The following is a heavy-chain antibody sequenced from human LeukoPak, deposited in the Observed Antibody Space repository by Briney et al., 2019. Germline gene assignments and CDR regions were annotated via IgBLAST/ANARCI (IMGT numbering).Heavy chain of an antibody. CDR3: AKDRGSSSPMRYYFDY. J-gene: IGHJ4*02. D-gene: IGHD6-19*01. V-gene: IGHV3-23*01. Sequence: GGSLRLSCAASGFTFSNYAMGWVRQAPGKGLELASGISGSGGSTYHADSVKGRFTISRDNSKNTLYLQMNSLTAEDTAIYYCAKDRGSSSPMRYYFDYWGQGTLVTVSS. CDR1: GFTFSNYA. CDR2: ISGSGGST.